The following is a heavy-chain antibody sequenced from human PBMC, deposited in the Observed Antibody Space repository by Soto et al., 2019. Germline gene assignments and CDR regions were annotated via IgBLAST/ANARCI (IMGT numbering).Heavy chain of an antibody. J-gene: IGHJ3*02. V-gene: IGHV4-34*01. D-gene: IGHD3-9*01. CDR3: ARDQAQGDILTGYYSAAFDI. Sequence: SETLSLTCAVYGGSFSGYYWSWIRQSPGKGLEWIGEINHSGSTNYNPSLKSRVTISVDTSKNQFSLKLSSVTAADTAVYYCARDQAQGDILTGYYSAAFDIWGQGTMVTVSS. CDR2: INHSGST. CDR1: GGSFSGYY.